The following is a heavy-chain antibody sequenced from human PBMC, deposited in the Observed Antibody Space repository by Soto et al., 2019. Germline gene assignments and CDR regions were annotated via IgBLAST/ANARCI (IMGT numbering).Heavy chain of an antibody. D-gene: IGHD6-13*01. CDR3: AREGLAAGTNGAFDI. J-gene: IGHJ3*02. Sequence: VGSLRLSCAASGFTFSSYGMHWVRQAPGKGLEWVAIIWYDGSHKFYADSVKGRFTISRDNSKNTLYLQMNSLRAEDTAVYYCAREGLAAGTNGAFDIWGQGTMVTVSS. CDR2: IWYDGSHK. V-gene: IGHV3-33*01. CDR1: GFTFSSYG.